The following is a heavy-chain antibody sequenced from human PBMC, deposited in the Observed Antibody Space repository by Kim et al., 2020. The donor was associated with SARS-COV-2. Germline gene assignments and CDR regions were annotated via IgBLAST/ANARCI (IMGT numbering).Heavy chain of an antibody. V-gene: IGHV3-33*01. J-gene: IGHJ6*02. CDR2: IRSDGSNI. Sequence: GGSLRLSCVASGFTFSNEGMHWDRQAPGKGLEWVAVIRSDGSNINYADSVKGRFTISRDNSKNTLFLQMNSLKVEDTGVYYCVRAPHGHGMEIRGQGTTVTVSS. CDR3: VRAPHGHGMEI. D-gene: IGHD2-8*01. CDR1: GFTFSNEG.